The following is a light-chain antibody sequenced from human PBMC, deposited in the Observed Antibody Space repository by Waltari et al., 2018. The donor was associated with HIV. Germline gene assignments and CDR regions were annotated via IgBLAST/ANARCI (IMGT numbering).Light chain of an antibody. CDR2: EVR. CDR3: SSYAGSYTYV. V-gene: IGLV2-8*01. CDR1: GSDDGRQNS. Sequence: QSALTQPPSAPGSPGQSVTISCTAPGSDDGRQNSLTWYQHHPGKAPKLIIYEVRKRPSGVPDRCSGSKSCNTASLTVSGLQAEDEADYYCSSYAGSYTYVFGTGTRLTVL. J-gene: IGLJ1*01.